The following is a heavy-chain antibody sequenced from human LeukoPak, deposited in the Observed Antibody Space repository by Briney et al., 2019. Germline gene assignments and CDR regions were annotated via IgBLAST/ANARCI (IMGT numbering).Heavy chain of an antibody. CDR1: GASVGSGSFY. CDR2: ISYSGHT. CDR3: ARTHSYRSQYYFDY. V-gene: IGHV4-61*01. Sequence: SETLSLTCTVSGASVGSGSFYWNWVRQPPGKGLEWIGYISYSGHTSYNPSFKSRVTMSVDKSKNQFSLKLTTVTAADRAVYFCARTHSYRSQYYFDYWGQGALVTVSS. J-gene: IGHJ4*02. D-gene: IGHD5-18*01.